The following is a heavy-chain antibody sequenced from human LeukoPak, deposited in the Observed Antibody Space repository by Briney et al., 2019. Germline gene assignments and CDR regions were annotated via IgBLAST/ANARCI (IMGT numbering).Heavy chain of an antibody. CDR2: ITRSNYI. V-gene: IGHV3-21*04. Sequence: PGGSLRLSCAASGFTFSSYSMNWVRQAPGKGLEWVSSITRSNYIYYADSVKGRFTISRDNAKNSLYLQMNSLRAEDTALYHCARDGYCSGGSCYSSWFDPWGQGTLVTVSS. CDR1: GFTFSSYS. D-gene: IGHD2-15*01. CDR3: ARDGYCSGGSCYSSWFDP. J-gene: IGHJ5*02.